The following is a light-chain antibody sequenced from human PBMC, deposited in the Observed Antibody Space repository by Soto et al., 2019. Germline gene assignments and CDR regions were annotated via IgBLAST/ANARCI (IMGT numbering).Light chain of an antibody. V-gene: IGLV1-40*01. CDR1: RSNLGAGYD. Sequence: QSVLTQPPSVSGAPGQRVTISCTGSRSNLGAGYDVHWYRHLPGKAPKLLIYYNNNRPSGVPDRFSASKSGTSASLAITGLQADDEADYYCQSYDSSLTGWVFGGGTKLTVL. CDR2: YNN. J-gene: IGLJ3*02. CDR3: QSYDSSLTGWV.